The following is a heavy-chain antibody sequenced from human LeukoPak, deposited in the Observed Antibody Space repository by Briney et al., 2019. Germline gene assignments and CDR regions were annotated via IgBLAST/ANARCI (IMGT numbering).Heavy chain of an antibody. Sequence: GASVKVSCKTSGYTFSRHGITWVRQAPGQGLEWMGWVSGYNGNTNYAQNVQGRVNMTTDTSTNTAYMELRSLRSDDTAVYYCAKDIHPGLDSGASCCFDYWGQGTPVTVSS. D-gene: IGHD3-22*01. V-gene: IGHV1-18*01. CDR2: VSGYNGNT. J-gene: IGHJ4*02. CDR1: GYTFSRHG. CDR3: AKDIHPGLDSGASCCFDY.